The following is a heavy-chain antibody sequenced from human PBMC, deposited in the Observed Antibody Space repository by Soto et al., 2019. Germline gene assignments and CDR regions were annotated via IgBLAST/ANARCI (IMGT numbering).Heavy chain of an antibody. J-gene: IGHJ6*01. CDR1: GFTFSSYG. V-gene: IGHV3-30*18. CDR2: ISYDGSNK. CDR3: AKLPAAYYYYGMDV. Sequence: QVQLVESGGGVVQPGRSLRLSCAASGFTFSSYGMHWVRQAPGKGLEWVAVISYDGSNKYYADSVKGRFTISRDNSKNTLYLQMNSLRAEDTAVYYCAKLPAAYYYYGMDVW. D-gene: IGHD2-2*01.